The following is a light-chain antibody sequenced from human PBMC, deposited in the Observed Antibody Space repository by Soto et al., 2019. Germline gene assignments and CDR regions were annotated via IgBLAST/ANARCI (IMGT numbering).Light chain of an antibody. CDR2: GND. CDR1: SSNIGAGYN. V-gene: IGLV1-40*01. Sequence: QSVLTQPPSVSGAPGQRVTISCAGSSSNIGAGYNVHWYQHLPGRAPKLLIFGNDNRPSGVPDRFSASKSGSSASLAITGLQAEDEADYYCQSYDKSLSGFYXXGTGTXVTVL. J-gene: IGLJ1*01. CDR3: QSYDKSLSGFYX.